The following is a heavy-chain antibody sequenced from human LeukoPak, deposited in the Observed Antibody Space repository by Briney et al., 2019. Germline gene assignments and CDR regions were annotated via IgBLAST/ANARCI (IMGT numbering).Heavy chain of an antibody. D-gene: IGHD3-10*01. CDR2: ISYDGSNK. J-gene: IGHJ4*02. V-gene: IGHV3-30-3*01. CDR3: ARDPGE. CDR1: GFTFSSYA. Sequence: PGGSLRLSCAASGFTFSSYAMHWVRQAPGKGLEWVAVISYDGSNKYYADSVKGRFTISRDNSKNTLYLQMNSLRAEDTAVYYCARDPGEWGQGTLVTVSS.